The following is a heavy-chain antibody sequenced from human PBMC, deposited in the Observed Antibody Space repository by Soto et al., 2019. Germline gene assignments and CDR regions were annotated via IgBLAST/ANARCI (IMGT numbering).Heavy chain of an antibody. Sequence: PSETLSLTCTVSGGSISSGGYYWSWIRQHPGKGLEWIGYIYYSGSTYYNPSLKSRVTISVDTSKNQFSLKLSSVTAADTAVYYCARAWTDVDIVAYYGMDVWGQGTTVTVSS. CDR1: GGSISSGGYY. CDR3: ARAWTDVDIVAYYGMDV. D-gene: IGHD5-12*01. CDR2: IYYSGST. V-gene: IGHV4-31*03. J-gene: IGHJ6*02.